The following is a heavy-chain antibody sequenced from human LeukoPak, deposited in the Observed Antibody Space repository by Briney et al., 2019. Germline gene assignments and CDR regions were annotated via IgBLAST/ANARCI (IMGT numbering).Heavy chain of an antibody. Sequence: QTLTLTCAISGFSVTSINVTWNWIRQSPSLDLESLVSTYCRSKWYNDYAVSVQGRITINPDTSKNQFSLQLHSVTPDDTAVYYCARDVGSSGWYTFDFWGQGTLVNVSS. J-gene: IGHJ4*02. CDR2: TYCRSKWYN. CDR1: GFSVTSINVT. V-gene: IGHV6-1*01. CDR3: ARDVGSSGWYTFDF. D-gene: IGHD6-19*01.